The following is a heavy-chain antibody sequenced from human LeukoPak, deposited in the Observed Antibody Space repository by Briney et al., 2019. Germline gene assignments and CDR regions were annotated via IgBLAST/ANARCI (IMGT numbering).Heavy chain of an antibody. CDR3: ARALSDDFWSAYQDY. D-gene: IGHD3-3*01. CDR1: GYTFTSYG. Sequence: ASVKVSCRASGYTFTSYGISWVRQAPGQGLEWMRWISAYNGNTNYAQKLQGRLTMTTDTSTSTAYMEVRSLRSDDTAVYYCARALSDDFWSAYQDYWGQGTLVTVSS. V-gene: IGHV1-18*01. CDR2: ISAYNGNT. J-gene: IGHJ4*02.